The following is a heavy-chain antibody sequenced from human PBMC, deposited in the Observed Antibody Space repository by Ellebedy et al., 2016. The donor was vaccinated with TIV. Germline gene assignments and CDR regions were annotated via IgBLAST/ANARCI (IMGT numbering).Heavy chain of an antibody. CDR1: GFTFSSYG. D-gene: IGHD3-22*01. J-gene: IGHJ3*02. V-gene: IGHV3-33*01. Sequence: GESLKISCAASGFTFSSYGMHWVRQAPGKGLEWVAVIWYDGSNKYYADSVKGRFTISRDNSKNTLYLQMNSLRAEDTAVYYCARSGYYYVGPDAFDIWGQGTMVTVSS. CDR3: ARSGYYYVGPDAFDI. CDR2: IWYDGSNK.